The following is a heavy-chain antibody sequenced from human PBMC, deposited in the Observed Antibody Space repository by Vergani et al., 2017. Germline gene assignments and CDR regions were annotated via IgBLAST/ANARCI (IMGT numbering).Heavy chain of an antibody. Sequence: EVQLVESGGGLVQPGRSLRLSCTASGFTFGDYAMSWFRQAPGKGLEGVGFIRSKAYGGTTEYAASVKGRFTISRDDSKSIAYLQMNSLKTEDTAVYYCTREVGAPEMATTPPGDYWGQGTLVTVSS. V-gene: IGHV3-49*03. CDR3: TREVGAPEMATTPPGDY. J-gene: IGHJ4*02. CDR2: IRSKAYGGTT. D-gene: IGHD5-24*01. CDR1: GFTFGDYA.